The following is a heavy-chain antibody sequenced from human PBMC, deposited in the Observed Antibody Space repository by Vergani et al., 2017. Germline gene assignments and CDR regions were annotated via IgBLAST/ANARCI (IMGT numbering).Heavy chain of an antibody. CDR3: ASGEYYSYSTSHFHGRYFDV. Sequence: QMQLQESGPGLVKASETLSLTCTVSGDSIISRSYYWGWIRQPPGKGLEWLGRIYNSGNGDSSSSLKSRVTISVDTSKNQFSLRLTSVTAADTAIYYCASGEYYSYSTSHFHGRYFDVWGRGTLVTVPS. J-gene: IGHJ2*01. D-gene: IGHD3-16*01. CDR1: GDSIISRSYY. V-gene: IGHV4-39*01. CDR2: IYNSGNG.